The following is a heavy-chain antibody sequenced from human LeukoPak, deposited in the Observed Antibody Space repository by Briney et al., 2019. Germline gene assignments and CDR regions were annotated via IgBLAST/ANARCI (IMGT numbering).Heavy chain of an antibody. Sequence: GGSLRLSCAASGFTFSSYAMSWVRQAPGKGLEWVSAISGSGGSTYYADSVKGRLTISRDNSKNTLYLQMNSLRAEDTAVYYCAKAPIAVAGKGAYFDYWGQGTLVTVSS. D-gene: IGHD6-19*01. CDR1: GFTFSSYA. CDR3: AKAPIAVAGKGAYFDY. CDR2: ISGSGGST. J-gene: IGHJ4*02. V-gene: IGHV3-23*01.